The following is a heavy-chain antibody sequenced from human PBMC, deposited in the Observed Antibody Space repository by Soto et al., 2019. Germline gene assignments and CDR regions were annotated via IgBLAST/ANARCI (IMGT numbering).Heavy chain of an antibody. J-gene: IGHJ5*02. Sequence: QVQLVQSGAEVKQPGSSVKVSCKASGGTFNNYAFSWVRQAPGQGLEWVGGIVPGSGAPNYAQKFKGRGTLIADEATGPAYMGLSSLRLEDTAVYYCVRVAVGKGWFNPWGQGSLVTVSS. D-gene: IGHD6-19*01. V-gene: IGHV1-69*12. CDR3: VRVAVGKGWFNP. CDR1: GGTFNNYA. CDR2: IVPGSGAP.